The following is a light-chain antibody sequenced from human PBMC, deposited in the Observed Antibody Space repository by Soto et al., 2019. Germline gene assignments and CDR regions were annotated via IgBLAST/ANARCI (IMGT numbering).Light chain of an antibody. V-gene: IGKV3-20*01. Sequence: EIVSTQPPGTLSLSPGERATLSCSAIQSVSSSFLVWYQQKPGQAPRLLIYGASSRATGIPDRFSGSGSGTDFTLTISRLEPEDFAVYYCQQYGTSPTWTFGQGTKVDIK. CDR3: QQYGTSPTWT. CDR1: QSVSSSF. CDR2: GAS. J-gene: IGKJ1*01.